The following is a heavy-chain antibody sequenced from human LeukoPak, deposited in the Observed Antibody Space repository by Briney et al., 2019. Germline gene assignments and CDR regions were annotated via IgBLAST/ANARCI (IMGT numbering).Heavy chain of an antibody. CDR1: GYSISSGYY. CDR2: IYYSGST. V-gene: IGHV4-38-2*02. J-gene: IGHJ4*02. D-gene: IGHD6-19*01. Sequence: SETLSLTCTVSGYSISSGYYWGWIRQPPGKGLEWIGSIYYSGSTYYNPSLRSRVTISVDPSKNQFSLKLKSVTAADTAVYYCATISGYSSAWFPFWGQGTLVTVSS. CDR3: ATISGYSSAWFPF.